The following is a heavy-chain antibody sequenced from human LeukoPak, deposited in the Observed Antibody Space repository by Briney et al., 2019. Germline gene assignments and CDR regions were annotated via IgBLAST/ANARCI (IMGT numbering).Heavy chain of an antibody. Sequence: GGSLRLSCAASGFTFSSYAMSWVRQAPGKGLEWASAISGSGGSTYYADSVKGRFTISRDNSKNTLYLQMNSLRAEDTAVYYCAKEGHYYDSSGYYHFDYWGQGTLVTVSS. D-gene: IGHD3-22*01. V-gene: IGHV3-23*01. CDR3: AKEGHYYDSSGYYHFDY. CDR1: GFTFSSYA. CDR2: ISGSGGST. J-gene: IGHJ4*02.